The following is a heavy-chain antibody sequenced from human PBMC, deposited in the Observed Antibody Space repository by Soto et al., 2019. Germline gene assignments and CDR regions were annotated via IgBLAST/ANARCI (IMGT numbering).Heavy chain of an antibody. Sequence: SETLSLTCAVYGGSFSGYYWSWIRQPPGKGLEWIGEINHSGSTNYNPSLKSRVTISVDTSKNQFSLKLSSVTAADTAVYYCAIRTTVTTGFMDVWGKGTTVTVSS. V-gene: IGHV4-34*01. CDR2: INHSGST. CDR3: AIRTTVTTGFMDV. J-gene: IGHJ6*03. D-gene: IGHD4-4*01. CDR1: GGSFSGYY.